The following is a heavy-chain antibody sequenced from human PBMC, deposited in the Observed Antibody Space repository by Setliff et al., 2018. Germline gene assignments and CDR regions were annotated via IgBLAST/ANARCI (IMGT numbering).Heavy chain of an antibody. Sequence: PSETLSLTCIVSGGSINSYYWNWIRQPPGKGLEWIGYIYYSGNSNYDTNYNPSLKSRVTILSDTSKNQFSLKVKYVTAADTALYYCARESREILAVGTDAFDIWGQGTMVTVSS. CDR3: ARESREILAVGTDAFDI. CDR1: GGSINSYY. D-gene: IGHD6-13*01. CDR2: IYYSGNSNYDT. J-gene: IGHJ3*02. V-gene: IGHV4-59*01.